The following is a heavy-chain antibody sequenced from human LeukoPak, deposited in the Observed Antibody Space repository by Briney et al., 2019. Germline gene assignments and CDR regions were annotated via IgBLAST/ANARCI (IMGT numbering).Heavy chain of an antibody. Sequence: GGSLRLSCAASGFTFSSYAMSWVRQAPGKGLEWVSGISVSGGSTYYADSVKGRFTISRDNPENTLYLQMNSLRAEDTAVYYCAKELREFCDGTCHKPFDYWGQGTLVTVSS. J-gene: IGHJ4*02. D-gene: IGHD2/OR15-2a*01. CDR1: GFTFSSYA. V-gene: IGHV3-23*01. CDR2: ISVSGGST. CDR3: AKELREFCDGTCHKPFDY.